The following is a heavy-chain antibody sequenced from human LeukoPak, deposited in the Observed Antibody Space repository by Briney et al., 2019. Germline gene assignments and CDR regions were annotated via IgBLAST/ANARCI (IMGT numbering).Heavy chain of an antibody. CDR3: AREYCSGGICPNWFDP. V-gene: IGHV1-2*02. D-gene: IGHD2-15*01. J-gene: IGHJ5*02. Sequence: ASVKVSCKASGYTFTGYYMHWVRQAPGQGLEWMGWINPNSGGTNYAQKFQGRVTMTRDTSISTAYMELSMLRSDDTAVYYCAREYCSGGICPNWFDPWGQGTLITVSS. CDR2: INPNSGGT. CDR1: GYTFTGYY.